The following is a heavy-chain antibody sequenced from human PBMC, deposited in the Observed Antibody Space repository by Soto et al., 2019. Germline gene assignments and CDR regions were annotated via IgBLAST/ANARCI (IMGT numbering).Heavy chain of an antibody. CDR2: INHSGST. V-gene: IGHV4-34*01. CDR1: GGSFSGYY. Sequence: LSLTCAVYGGSFSGYYWSWIRQPPGKGLEWIGEINHSGSTNYNPSLKSRFTISRDNARNSLYLRMSSLRPEDTALYYCAKDAAYYFDYWGQGTLVTVSS. CDR3: AKDAAYYFDY. J-gene: IGHJ4*02. D-gene: IGHD6-25*01.